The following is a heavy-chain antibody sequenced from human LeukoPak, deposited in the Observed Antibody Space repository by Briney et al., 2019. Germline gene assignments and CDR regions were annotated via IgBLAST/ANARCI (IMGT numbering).Heavy chain of an antibody. J-gene: IGHJ5*02. CDR1: GGSISSSSYY. V-gene: IGHV4-39*07. CDR2: IYYSGST. D-gene: IGHD3-16*02. CDR3: ARDSYYDYVWGSYRFRWFDP. Sequence: SETLSLTCTVSGGSISSSSYYWGWIRQPPGKGLEWIGSIYYSGSTYYNPSHKSRVTISVDTSKNQFSLKLSSVTAADTAVYYCARDSYYDYVWGSYRFRWFDPWGQGTLVTVSS.